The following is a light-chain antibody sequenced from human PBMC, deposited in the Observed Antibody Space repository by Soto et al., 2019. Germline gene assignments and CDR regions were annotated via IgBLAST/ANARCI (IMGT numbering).Light chain of an antibody. V-gene: IGLV2-11*01. J-gene: IGLJ2*01. CDR1: SSDVGGYDF. CDR3: CSYAGDLAL. CDR2: DVS. Sequence: HSALNQPRSVSGSPGQAVTISCTGTSSDVGGYDFVSWYQQHPGKAPKLMISDVSKRPSGVPDRFSGSKSGNTASLTISGLQAEDEADYYCCSYAGDLALFGGGTKVTVL.